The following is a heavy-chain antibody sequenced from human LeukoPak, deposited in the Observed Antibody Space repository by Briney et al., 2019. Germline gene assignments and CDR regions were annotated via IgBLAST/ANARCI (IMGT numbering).Heavy chain of an antibody. D-gene: IGHD6-13*01. CDR3: ATSSSFLYYFDY. CDR2: IYTSGRT. J-gene: IGHJ4*02. V-gene: IGHV4-61*02. CDR1: GGSITSGSYY. Sequence: SETLSLTCTVSGGSITSGSYYWSWIRQPAGKGLEWIGRIYTSGRTNYNPSLKSRVTISVDTSKNQFSLKLSSVTAADTAVYYCATSSSFLYYFDYWGQGTLVTVSS.